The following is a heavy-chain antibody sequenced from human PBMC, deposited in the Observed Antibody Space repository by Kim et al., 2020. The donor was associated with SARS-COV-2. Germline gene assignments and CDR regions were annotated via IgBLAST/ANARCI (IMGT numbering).Heavy chain of an antibody. Sequence: SETLSLTCTVSGGSVSSGSYYWSWIRQPPGKGLEWIGYIYYSGSTNYNPSLKSRVTISVDTSKNQFSLKLSSVTAADTAVYYCASAPGGSSDWFDPWGQGTLVTVSS. J-gene: IGHJ5*02. CDR1: GGSVSSGSYY. D-gene: IGHD6-6*01. CDR3: ASAPGGSSDWFDP. CDR2: IYYSGST. V-gene: IGHV4-61*01.